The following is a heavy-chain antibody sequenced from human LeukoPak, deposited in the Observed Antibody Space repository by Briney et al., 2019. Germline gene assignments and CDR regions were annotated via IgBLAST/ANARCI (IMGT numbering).Heavy chain of an antibody. Sequence: GRSLRLSCAASGFTFSSYAMHWVRQAPGKGLEWVAVISYDGSNKYYADSVKGRFTISRDNSKNTLYLQMNSLRAGDTAVYYCARTDLGELSLRFDYWGQGTLSPSP. J-gene: IGHJ4*02. CDR2: ISYDGSNK. CDR1: GFTFSSYA. CDR3: ARTDLGELSLRFDY. V-gene: IGHV3-30-3*01. D-gene: IGHD3-16*02.